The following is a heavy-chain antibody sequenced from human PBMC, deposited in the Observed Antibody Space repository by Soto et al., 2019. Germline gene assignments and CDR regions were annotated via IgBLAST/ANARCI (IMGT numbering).Heavy chain of an antibody. V-gene: IGHV3-7*03. CDR3: TRDLDTRGSAPISEY. Sequence: VGSLRLSCAGSGFIFGSDWMTWVRQAPGKGLEWVANIDRGGSERYYGDSVKGRFTISRDNARNSLYLQMNSLRAEDTAVYYCTRDLDTRGSAPISEYWGQGTLVTVSS. D-gene: IGHD3-22*01. CDR1: GFIFGSDW. J-gene: IGHJ4*02. CDR2: IDRGGSER.